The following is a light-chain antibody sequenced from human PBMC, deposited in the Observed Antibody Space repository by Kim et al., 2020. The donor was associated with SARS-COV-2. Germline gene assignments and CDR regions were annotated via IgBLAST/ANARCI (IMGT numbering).Light chain of an antibody. CDR3: QSYDSSHVV. CDR2: EDN. CDR1: RGSIASNY. Sequence: GTTVTTSCTRSRGSIASNYVQWYQQRPGRAPTAVIYEDNHRPSGVPDRFSGSIDSSSTSASLTISGLKNEDEADCHCQSYDSSHVVFGGGTQLTVL. J-gene: IGLJ2*01. V-gene: IGLV6-57*03.